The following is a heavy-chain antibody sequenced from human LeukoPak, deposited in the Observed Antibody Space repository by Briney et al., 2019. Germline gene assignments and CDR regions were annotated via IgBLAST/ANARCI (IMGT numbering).Heavy chain of an antibody. CDR1: GFTFSSYG. V-gene: IGHV3-30*02. CDR3: AKGHGWEASYYYYYMVV. D-gene: IGHD1-26*01. Sequence: GGSLTLSCAASGFTFSSYGMYWLRQAPGKGLEWVAFTRYDGSNKYYADSVKGRITISRDNSKNTLYLKMNRLRAEDTAVYYCAKGHGWEASYYYYYMVVWGKGATVTISS. J-gene: IGHJ6*03. CDR2: TRYDGSNK.